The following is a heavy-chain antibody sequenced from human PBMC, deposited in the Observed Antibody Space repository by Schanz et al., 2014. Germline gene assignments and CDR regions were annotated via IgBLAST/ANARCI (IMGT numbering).Heavy chain of an antibody. D-gene: IGHD2-15*01. Sequence: EVQLLESGGGLVEPGGSLRLSCAASGFSFSSYAMGWVRQARGKGLEWVSAMNESHSTIYYADSVRGRFTISRDNAENTLFLQMNSLRAEDTAVYYCARKVVAAIGGFYDNWGQGTLVIVSS. V-gene: IGHV3-23*01. CDR1: GFSFSSYA. CDR2: MNESHSTI. CDR3: ARKVVAAIGGFYDN. J-gene: IGHJ4*02.